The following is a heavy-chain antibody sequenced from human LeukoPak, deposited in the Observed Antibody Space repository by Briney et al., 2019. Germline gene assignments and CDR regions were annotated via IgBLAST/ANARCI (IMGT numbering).Heavy chain of an antibody. D-gene: IGHD3-16*01. V-gene: IGHV3-23*01. CDR1: GFTFSNYG. J-gene: IGHJ4*02. CDR3: AKDYAVGSIDY. Sequence: GGSLRLSCAASGFTFSNYGMSWVRQAPEKGLEWVSSISGSGGSTYYADSVKGRFTISRDYSKNTLYLQLNSLRAEDTAVYYCAKDYAVGSIDYWGQGTLVTVSS. CDR2: ISGSGGST.